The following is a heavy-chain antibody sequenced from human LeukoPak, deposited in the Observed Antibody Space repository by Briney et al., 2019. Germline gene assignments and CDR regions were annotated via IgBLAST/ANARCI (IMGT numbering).Heavy chain of an antibody. V-gene: IGHV1-2*02. J-gene: IGHJ5*02. CDR1: GHTFTRYY. CDR2: INPNSGGT. Sequence: SVKASCKASGHTFTRYYMHSVRQVPGQELEWRGLINPNSGGTNYAQKFQGRVTMTRDTSISTAYMELSRLRSDDTAVYYCAREAVEYQLLRNNWFDPWGQGTLVTVAS. CDR3: AREAVEYQLLRNNWFDP. D-gene: IGHD2-2*01.